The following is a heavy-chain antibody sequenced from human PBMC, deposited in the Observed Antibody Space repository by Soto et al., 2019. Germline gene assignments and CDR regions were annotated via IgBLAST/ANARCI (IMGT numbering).Heavy chain of an antibody. J-gene: IGHJ4*02. D-gene: IGHD2-15*01. CDR1: GYTFTSYG. CDR2: ISAYNGNT. CDR3: ARDYIAQGRYCSGGSCYPFFDY. Sequence: VASVKVSCKASGYTFTSYGISWVRQAPGQGLEWMGWISAYNGNTNYAQKLQGRVTMTTDTSTSTAYMELRSLRSDDTAVYYCARDYIAQGRYCSGGSCYPFFDYWGQGTLVTVSS. V-gene: IGHV1-18*04.